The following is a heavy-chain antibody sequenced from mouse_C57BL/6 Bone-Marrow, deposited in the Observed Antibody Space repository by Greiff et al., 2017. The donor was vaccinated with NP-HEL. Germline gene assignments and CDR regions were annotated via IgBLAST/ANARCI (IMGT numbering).Heavy chain of an antibody. Sequence: EVQLVESGPGLVKPSQSLSLTCSVTGYSITSGYYWNWIRQFPGNKLEWMGYISYDGSNNYNPSLKNRISLTRDTSKNQFFLKLNSVTTEDTATYYCARGGLLRYQYYFDYWGQGTTLTVSS. D-gene: IGHD1-1*01. CDR1: GYSITSGYY. J-gene: IGHJ2*01. V-gene: IGHV3-6*01. CDR2: ISYDGSN. CDR3: ARGGLLRYQYYFDY.